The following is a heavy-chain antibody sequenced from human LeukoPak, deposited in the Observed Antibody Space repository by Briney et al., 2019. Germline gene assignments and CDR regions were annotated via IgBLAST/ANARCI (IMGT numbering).Heavy chain of an antibody. J-gene: IGHJ4*02. D-gene: IGHD6-13*01. CDR2: ISWNSGSI. Sequence: QPGGSLRLSCAASGFTFYDYAMHWVRHAPGKGLEWVSGISWNSGSIGYADSVKGRFTISRDNAKNSLYLQMNSLRAEDTALYYCAKDMGYSSSWYYFDYWGQGTLVTVSS. CDR1: GFTFYDYA. V-gene: IGHV3-9*01. CDR3: AKDMGYSSSWYYFDY.